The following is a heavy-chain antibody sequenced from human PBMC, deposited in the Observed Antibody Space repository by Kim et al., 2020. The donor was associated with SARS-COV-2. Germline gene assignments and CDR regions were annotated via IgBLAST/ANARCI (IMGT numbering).Heavy chain of an antibody. Sequence: SETLSLTCAVYGGSFSGYYWSWIRQPPGKGLEWIGEINHSGSTNYNPSLKSRVTISVDTSKNQFSLKLSSVTAADTAVYYCARSPEWIQLWYDYWGQGTL. CDR1: GGSFSGYY. CDR3: ARSPEWIQLWYDY. D-gene: IGHD5-18*01. CDR2: INHSGST. J-gene: IGHJ4*02. V-gene: IGHV4-34*01.